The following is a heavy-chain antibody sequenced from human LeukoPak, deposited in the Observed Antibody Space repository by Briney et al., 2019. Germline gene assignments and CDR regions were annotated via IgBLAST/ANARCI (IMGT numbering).Heavy chain of an antibody. CDR1: GIIVSCKD. V-gene: IGHV3-53*01. J-gene: IGHJ3*02. CDR3: ATLARYAFDI. Sequence: RFCSASSGIIVSCKDMSLVHKAPGKRLERVSVIYSGGSTYYADPVKGRFTISRDNSKNTLYLQMNSLRAEDTAVYYCATLARYAFDIWGQGTMVTVSS. D-gene: IGHD5-12*01. CDR2: IYSGGST.